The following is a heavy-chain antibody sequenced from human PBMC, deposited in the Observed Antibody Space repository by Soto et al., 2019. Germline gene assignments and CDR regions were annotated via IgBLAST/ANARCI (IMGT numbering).Heavy chain of an antibody. CDR1: GGFVTSGSYY. D-gene: IGHD1-1*01. Sequence: QVQLQQWGAGLLKPSETLSLTCAVYGGFVTSGSYYWGWIRQPPGKGLEWIGEMSHSGGTHFNPSLRRRVNISVDTSKNHFTLKMSAVTAADTALYYCARVERGTATTVVDAFDIWGPGTMVTVSS. J-gene: IGHJ3*02. V-gene: IGHV4-34*01. CDR3: ARVERGTATTVVDAFDI. CDR2: MSHSGGT.